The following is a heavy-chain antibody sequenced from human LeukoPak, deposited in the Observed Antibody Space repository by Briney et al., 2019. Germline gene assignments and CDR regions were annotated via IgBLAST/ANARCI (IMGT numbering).Heavy chain of an antibody. CDR1: GYTFTSYY. V-gene: IGHV1-46*01. J-gene: IGHJ4*02. Sequence: ASVKVSCKASGYTFTSYYMHWERQAPGQGLEWIGIINSSGGSTSYAQKFQGRVTMTRDTSPSTVYLELSSLRSEDTAVYYCARLRGDSGYDWFDYLGQGTLVTVSS. D-gene: IGHD5-12*01. CDR2: INSSGGST. CDR3: ARLRGDSGYDWFDY.